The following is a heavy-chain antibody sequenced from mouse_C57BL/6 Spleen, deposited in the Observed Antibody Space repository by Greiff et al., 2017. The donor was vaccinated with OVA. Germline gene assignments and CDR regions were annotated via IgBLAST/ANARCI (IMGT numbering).Heavy chain of an antibody. V-gene: IGHV1-50*01. CDR3: ARRDYDYDGYAMDY. CDR1: GYTFTSYW. J-gene: IGHJ4*01. Sequence: QVQLQQPGAELVKPGASVKLSCKASGYTFTSYWMQWVKQRPGQGLEWIGEIDPSYSYTNYNQKFKGKATLTVDTSSSTAYMQLSSLTSEDSAVYYCARRDYDYDGYAMDYWGQGTSVTVSS. CDR2: IDPSYSYT. D-gene: IGHD2-4*01.